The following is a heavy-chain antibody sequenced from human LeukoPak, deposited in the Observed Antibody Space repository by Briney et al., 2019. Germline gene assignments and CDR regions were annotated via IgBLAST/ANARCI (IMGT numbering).Heavy chain of an antibody. D-gene: IGHD2-2*01. V-gene: IGHV3-11*01. CDR1: GFTFSDYY. CDR3: ARSPIVVVPAGYYYYGMDV. CDR2: ISSSGSTI. J-gene: IGHJ6*02. Sequence: GGSLRLSCAASGFTFSDYYMSWIRQAPGKGLEWVSYISSSGSTIYYADSVKGRFTISRDNAKNSLYLQMNSLRAEDTAVYYCARSPIVVVPAGYYYYGMDVGGQEPTVTISS.